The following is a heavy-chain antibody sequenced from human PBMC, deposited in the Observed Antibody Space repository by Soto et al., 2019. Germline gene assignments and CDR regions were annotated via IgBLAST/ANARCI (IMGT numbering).Heavy chain of an antibody. CDR1: GLSLRTTGVG. CDR3: VQSRCGGDCLEIYSSHAYNGLDV. V-gene: IGHV2-5*02. D-gene: IGHD2-21*02. CDR2: LYWDDAK. Sequence: QVTLKESGPTLVKPTQTLTLTCTVSGLSLRTTGVGVGWVRQPPGKALEWLALLYWDDAKRYTPSLRSRLTIAKDISDTQVVLTMTNMDTVDTATYYCVQSRCGGDCLEIYSSHAYNGLDVWGQGTTVTVSS. J-gene: IGHJ6*02.